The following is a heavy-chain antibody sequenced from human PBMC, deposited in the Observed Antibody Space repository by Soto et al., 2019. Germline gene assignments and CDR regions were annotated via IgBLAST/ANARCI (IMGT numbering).Heavy chain of an antibody. Sequence: SETLSLTCSVSGDSIGSSTNYWGWIRQPPGKGLEWIGTIYHSGNTYYNPTLKSRVAISVDMSKNQFSLRLNSVTAADTAVYYCARHEWLQLWLVTEYWGQGALVTVS. CDR1: GDSIGSSTNY. D-gene: IGHD5-18*01. J-gene: IGHJ4*02. CDR3: ARHEWLQLWLVTEY. V-gene: IGHV4-39*01. CDR2: IYHSGNT.